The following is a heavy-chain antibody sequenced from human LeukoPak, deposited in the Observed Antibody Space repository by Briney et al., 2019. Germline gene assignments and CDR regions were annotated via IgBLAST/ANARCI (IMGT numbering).Heavy chain of an antibody. J-gene: IGHJ5*02. CDR3: ARSPSPVIVVVRFNWFDP. CDR2: IIPIFGTA. D-gene: IGHD3-22*01. V-gene: IGHV1-69*13. Sequence: ASVKVSCMASGGTFSSYAISWVRQAPGQGLEWMGGIIPIFGTANYAQKFQGRVTITADESTSTAYMELSSLRSEDTAVYYCARSPSPVIVVVRFNWFDPWGQGTLVTVSS. CDR1: GGTFSSYA.